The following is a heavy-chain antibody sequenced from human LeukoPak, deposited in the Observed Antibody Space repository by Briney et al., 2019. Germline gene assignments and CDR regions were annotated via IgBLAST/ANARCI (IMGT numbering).Heavy chain of an antibody. D-gene: IGHD6-19*01. Sequence: SETLSLTCTVSGYSISSGSYWGWIRQPPGKGLEWIASIYHSGSTYYNPSLKSRVTISVDTSKNQFSLKLSSVTAADTAVYYCARQGYSSGWYRVYYYYYMDVWGKGTTVTIFS. J-gene: IGHJ6*03. CDR1: GYSISSGSY. CDR3: ARQGYSSGWYRVYYYYYMDV. V-gene: IGHV4-38-2*02. CDR2: IYHSGST.